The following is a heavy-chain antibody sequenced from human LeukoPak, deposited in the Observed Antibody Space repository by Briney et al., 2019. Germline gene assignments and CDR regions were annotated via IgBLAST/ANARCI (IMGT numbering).Heavy chain of an antibody. CDR2: IYYSGST. J-gene: IGHJ5*02. V-gene: IGHV4-39*01. D-gene: IGHD2-15*01. CDR3: ARGGNCSGGTCYSDRGWFDP. CDR1: GGSISSSSYY. Sequence: SETLSLTCTVSGGSISSSSYYWGWIRQPPGKGLEWIGSIYYSGSTYYNPSLKSRVTISVDTSKNQFSLKLSSVTAADTAVYYCARGGNCSGGTCYSDRGWFDPWGQGTRVTVSS.